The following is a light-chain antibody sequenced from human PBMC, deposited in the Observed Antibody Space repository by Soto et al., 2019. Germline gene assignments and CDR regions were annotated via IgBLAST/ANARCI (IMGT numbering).Light chain of an antibody. CDR1: SDDVGAYNL. J-gene: IGLJ1*01. Sequence: QSALTQPASVSGSPGQSITISCTGTSDDVGAYNLVSWYQQHPGQAPKVLIYKVSNRPSGVSNRFSGSKSGNTASLTISGLQAEDEAIYFCSSYSSNSRVFGTVTKLTVL. CDR3: SSYSSNSRV. CDR2: KVS. V-gene: IGLV2-14*03.